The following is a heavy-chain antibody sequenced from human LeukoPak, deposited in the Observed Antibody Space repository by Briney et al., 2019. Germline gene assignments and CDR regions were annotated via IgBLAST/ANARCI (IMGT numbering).Heavy chain of an antibody. V-gene: IGHV3-23*01. J-gene: IGHJ6*03. CDR1: GFTFSSYA. CDR3: AKSGLIAAAGTMPHWDYYMDV. CDR2: ISGSGGST. Sequence: GGSLRLSCAASGFTFSSYAMSWVRQAPGKGLEWVSVISGSGGSTYYADSVKGRFTISRDNSKNTLYLQMNSLRAEDTAVYYCAKSGLIAAAGTMPHWDYYMDVWGKGTTVTVSS. D-gene: IGHD6-13*01.